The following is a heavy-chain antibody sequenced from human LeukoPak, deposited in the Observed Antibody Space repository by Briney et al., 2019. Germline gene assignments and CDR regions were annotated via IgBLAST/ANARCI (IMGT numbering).Heavy chain of an antibody. CDR3: ARVTSRTGTSFDS. D-gene: IGHD1-7*01. J-gene: IGHJ5*01. Sequence: PGGSLRLSCAASGFTFSSCWMHWVRQAPGKGLVWVARINSDGSSTSYADSVKGRFTISRDNAKNTLYLQMSSLRVEDTAVYYCARVTSRTGTSFDSWGQGTLVTVSS. CDR2: INSDGSST. CDR1: GFTFSSCW. V-gene: IGHV3-74*01.